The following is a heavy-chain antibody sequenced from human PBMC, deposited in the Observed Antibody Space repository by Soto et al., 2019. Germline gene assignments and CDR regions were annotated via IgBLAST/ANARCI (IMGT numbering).Heavy chain of an antibody. CDR1: VFMFEGFA. J-gene: IGHJ1*01. CDR2: INWNGVNK. D-gene: IGHD3-16*01. V-gene: IGHV3-9*01. Sequence: SLRLSCTVSVFMFEGFAMHWVGQAPGQGLEWVSGINWNGVNKGYAESVLGRFTISRDNAKKSLYLDMNYLRPEDTALYFCAKDVDRLGALWGYFQSWGQGTMVTVSS. CDR3: AKDVDRLGALWGYFQS.